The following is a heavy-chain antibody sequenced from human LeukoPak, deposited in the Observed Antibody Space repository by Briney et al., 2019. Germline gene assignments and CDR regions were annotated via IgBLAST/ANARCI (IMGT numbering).Heavy chain of an antibody. D-gene: IGHD5-12*01. V-gene: IGHV4-30-2*01. CDR2: IYHSGST. CDR3: ARDQGGYSGYDSDRYAFDI. Sequence: PSQTLSLTCTVSGGSISSGGYYWSWIRQPPGKGLEWIGYIYHSGSTYYNPSLKSRVTISVDRSKNQFSLKLSSVTAADTAVYYCARDQGGYSGYDSDRYAFDIWGQGTMVTVSS. CDR1: GGSISSGGYY. J-gene: IGHJ3*02.